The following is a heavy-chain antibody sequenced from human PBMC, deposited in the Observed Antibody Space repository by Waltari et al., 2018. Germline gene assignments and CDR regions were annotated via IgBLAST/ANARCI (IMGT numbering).Heavy chain of an antibody. Sequence: EVQLLESGGGLVQPGGSLRLSCAASGFTFSSYAMSWVRQAPGKGLEWVSAISGSGGSTYYADSVKGRFTISRDNSKNTLYLQMNSLRAEDTAVYYCATRGFRTTVTKYFDYWGQGTLVTVSS. CDR1: GFTFSSYA. CDR2: ISGSGGST. J-gene: IGHJ4*02. D-gene: IGHD4-17*01. CDR3: ATRGFRTTVTKYFDY. V-gene: IGHV3-23*01.